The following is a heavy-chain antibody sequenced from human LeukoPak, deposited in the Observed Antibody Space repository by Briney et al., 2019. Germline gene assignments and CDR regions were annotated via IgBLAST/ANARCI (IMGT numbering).Heavy chain of an antibody. V-gene: IGHV3-23*01. D-gene: IGHD1/OR15-1a*01. J-gene: IGHJ4*02. CDR3: AKGRTNDY. Sequence: PGGSLRLSCAASGFTFSTYAMSWVRQTPEKGLEWVSAISDTGGNTFYADSVKGRFTISRDNSKNTLYLQMNSLGAEDTAIYYCAKGRTNDYWGQGTLVTVSS. CDR2: ISDTGGNT. CDR1: GFTFSTYA.